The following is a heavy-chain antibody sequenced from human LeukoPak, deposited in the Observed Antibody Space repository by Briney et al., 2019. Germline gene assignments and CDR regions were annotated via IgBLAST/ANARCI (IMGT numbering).Heavy chain of an antibody. CDR1: GGTFSSYT. V-gene: IGHV1-69*04. J-gene: IGHJ3*02. CDR2: IIPILGIA. CDR3: ARDTGWLQFGAFDI. Sequence: SVKVSCKASGGTFSSYTISWVRQAPGQGREWMGRIIPILGIANYAQKFQGRVTITADKSTSTAYMELSSLRSEDTAVYYCARDTGWLQFGAFDIWGQGTMVTVSS. D-gene: IGHD5-24*01.